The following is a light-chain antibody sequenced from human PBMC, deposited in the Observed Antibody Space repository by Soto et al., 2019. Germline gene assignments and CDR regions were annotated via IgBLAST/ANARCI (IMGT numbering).Light chain of an antibody. Sequence: EIVMTQSPATLSVSPGERATLSCRASQSVSSSLAWYQQKPGQAPRLLIYGASTRATGIPARFSGSGSGTEFTLTINSLQSEDFAVYYCQQYNNWPPFKFGQGTKVEIK. J-gene: IGKJ1*01. CDR1: QSVSSS. CDR3: QQYNNWPPFK. CDR2: GAS. V-gene: IGKV3-15*01.